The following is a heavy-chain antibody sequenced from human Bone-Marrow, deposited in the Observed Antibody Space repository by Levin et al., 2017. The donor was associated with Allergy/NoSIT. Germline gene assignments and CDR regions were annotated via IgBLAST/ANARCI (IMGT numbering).Heavy chain of an antibody. V-gene: IGHV4-61*08. J-gene: IGHJ5*02. CDR1: GGAVNSGGYY. CDR3: VRGGYSSWFDP. Sequence: SETLSLTCTVSGGAVNSGGYYWSWIRQPPGKGLEWIGYIYNSGSSNYNPSLMGRVTMSEDTSKNQFSLKLSSVTAADTAVYYCVRGGYSSWFDPWGQGILVTVSS. CDR2: IYNSGSS. D-gene: IGHD4-11*01.